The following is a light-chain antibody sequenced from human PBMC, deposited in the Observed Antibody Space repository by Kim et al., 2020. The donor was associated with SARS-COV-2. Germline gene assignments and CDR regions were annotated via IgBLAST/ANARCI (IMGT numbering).Light chain of an antibody. CDR1: TSDVGAYNY. Sequence: ALTQPASVSGSPGQSITISCTGTTSDVGAYNYVSWYQQHPGKAPKLMIYDVTKRPSGVSNRFSGSKSGNTASLTISGLQAEDEADYYCSSYTTTSTSVFGGGTRLTVL. CDR3: SSYTTTSTSV. J-gene: IGLJ2*01. V-gene: IGLV2-14*01. CDR2: DVT.